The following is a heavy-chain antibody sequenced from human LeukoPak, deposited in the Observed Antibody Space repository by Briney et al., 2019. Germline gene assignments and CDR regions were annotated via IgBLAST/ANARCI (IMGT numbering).Heavy chain of an antibody. J-gene: IGHJ3*02. CDR3: AKDPGSGSYSLDAFDI. Sequence: GGSLRLSCAASGFTFSIYAMSWVRQAPGKGLEWVSAISGTGGSTYYADSVKGRFIISRDNSKNTLYLQMHSLRAEDTAVYYCAKDPGSGSYSLDAFDIWGQGTMVTVSS. CDR1: GFTFSIYA. D-gene: IGHD1-26*01. CDR2: ISGTGGST. V-gene: IGHV3-23*01.